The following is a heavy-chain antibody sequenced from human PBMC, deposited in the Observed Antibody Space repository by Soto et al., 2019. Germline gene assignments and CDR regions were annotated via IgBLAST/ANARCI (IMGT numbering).Heavy chain of an antibody. J-gene: IGHJ4*02. V-gene: IGHV1-46*03. D-gene: IGHD2-2*01. Sequence: ASVKVSCKASGYSFTNYYMHWVRQAPGQGLEWMGVINPDGGRTRYIQRFQGRVTMTRDTSTSTVYMDLSSLRSEDTAVYYCARGGRYCSGTSCYFNYWGQGTLVTVSS. CDR1: GYSFTNYY. CDR2: INPDGGRT. CDR3: ARGGRYCSGTSCYFNY.